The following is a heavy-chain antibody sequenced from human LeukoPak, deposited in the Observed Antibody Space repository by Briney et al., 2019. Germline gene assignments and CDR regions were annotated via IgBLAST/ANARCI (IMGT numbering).Heavy chain of an antibody. CDR3: ARDSDSGYGPFAS. Sequence: GGSLRLSCAASGFTVSNNYMSWVRQAPGKGLEWVSVIHSGGTTNYADSVQGRFTISRDNSKTTVYLHMNSLRAEDTAVYYCARDSDSGYGPFASWGEGTLVTVSS. D-gene: IGHD5-12*01. J-gene: IGHJ4*02. V-gene: IGHV3-53*01. CDR1: GFTVSNNY. CDR2: IHSGGTT.